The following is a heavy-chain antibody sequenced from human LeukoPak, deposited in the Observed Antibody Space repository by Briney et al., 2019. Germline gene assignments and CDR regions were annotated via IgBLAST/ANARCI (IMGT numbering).Heavy chain of an antibody. Sequence: GGSLRLSCAALVFTFRNYAMHWVRQAPGKGPEWVAVVFYDGNTNHYADSVKGRLTSSRDNSNNTLYLEVNSLRTEDTAVYYCARGRTSRTAFDIWGPGTMVTVSS. D-gene: IGHD1-7*01. J-gene: IGHJ3*02. CDR2: VFYDGNTN. CDR1: VFTFRNYA. CDR3: ARGRTSRTAFDI. V-gene: IGHV3-30*01.